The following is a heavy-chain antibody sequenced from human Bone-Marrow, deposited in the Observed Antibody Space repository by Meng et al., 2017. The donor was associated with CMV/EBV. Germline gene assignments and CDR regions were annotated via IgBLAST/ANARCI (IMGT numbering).Heavy chain of an antibody. CDR2: IYHTGTT. D-gene: IGHD3-3*01. Sequence: SETLSLTCTVSGGSVNSVAYYWSWIRQPPGKGLEWIGYIYHTGTTKYNPSLKSRVTLSVDTSKNQLSLKMTSVTAADTAVYYCARQIYDTSGGGWFDPWGQGTLVTVSS. J-gene: IGHJ5*02. CDR3: ARQIYDTSGGGWFDP. CDR1: GGSVNSVAYY. V-gene: IGHV4-61*08.